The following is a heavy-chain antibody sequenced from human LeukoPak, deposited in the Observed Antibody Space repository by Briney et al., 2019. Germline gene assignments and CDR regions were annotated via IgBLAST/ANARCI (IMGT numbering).Heavy chain of an antibody. Sequence: SETLSLTCTVSGGSISSSSYYWGWIRQRPGKGLEWIGSIYYSGSTYYNPSLKSRVTISVDTSKNQFSLKLSSVTAADTAVYYCARGRITMVRGRYYYYYMDVWGKGTTVTVSS. V-gene: IGHV4-39*01. CDR1: GGSISSSSYY. D-gene: IGHD3-10*01. CDR2: IYYSGST. CDR3: ARGRITMVRGRYYYYYMDV. J-gene: IGHJ6*03.